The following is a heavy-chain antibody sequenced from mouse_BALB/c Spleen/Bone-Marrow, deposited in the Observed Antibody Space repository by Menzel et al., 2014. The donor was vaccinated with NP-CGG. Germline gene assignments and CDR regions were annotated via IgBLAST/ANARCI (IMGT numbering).Heavy chain of an antibody. CDR1: GYSFTGYY. CDR3: ESRGEHFDV. J-gene: IGHJ1*01. V-gene: IGHV1-31*01. Sequence: VQLQQSGPELVKPGASVKISCRASGYSFTGYYMHWVKQSHGNSLDWIGYIYPYNGVSSYNQKFKGKATLTVDKSSSTAYMELRSLTSDDSAVYYCESRGEHFDVRGAGTAVTVSS. CDR2: IYPYNGVS.